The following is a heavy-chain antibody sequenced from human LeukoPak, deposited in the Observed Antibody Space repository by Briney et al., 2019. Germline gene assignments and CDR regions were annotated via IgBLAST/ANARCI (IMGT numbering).Heavy chain of an antibody. CDR3: ARVSGSSTSCYTSWYFDL. CDR1: GGSISSGDYY. CDR2: IYYSGST. D-gene: IGHD2-2*02. V-gene: IGHV4-30-4*08. Sequence: PSETLSLTCTVSGGSISSGDYYWSWIRQPPGKGLEWIGYIYYSGSTYYNPSLKSRVTISVDTSKNQFSLKLSSVTAADTAVYYCARVSGSSTSCYTSWYFDLWGRGTLVTVSS. J-gene: IGHJ2*01.